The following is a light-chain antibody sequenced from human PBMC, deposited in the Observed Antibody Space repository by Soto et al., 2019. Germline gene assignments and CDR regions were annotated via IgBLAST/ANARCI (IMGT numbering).Light chain of an antibody. CDR1: QSLLHSNGYNY. J-gene: IGKJ4*01. V-gene: IGKV2-28*01. CDR3: MQALQTPPT. Sequence: DIVMTQSPLSLPVTPGEPASISCRSSQSLLHSNGYNYLDWYLQKPGQSPQLLIYLGSHRASGVPDRLSGSGSGTDFTLKLSRVEAEDVGLYYCMQALQTPPTVGGGTKVEIK. CDR2: LGS.